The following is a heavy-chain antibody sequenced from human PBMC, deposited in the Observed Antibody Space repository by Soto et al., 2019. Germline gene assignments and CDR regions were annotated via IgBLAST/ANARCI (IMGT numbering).Heavy chain of an antibody. J-gene: IGHJ5*02. CDR2: FDPEDGET. D-gene: IGHD6-19*01. Sequence: ASVKVSCKVSGYTLTELSMHWVRQAPGKGLEWMGGFDPEDGETIYAQKFQGRVTMTEDTSTDTAYMELSSLRSEDTAVYYCATSTGIAVAGSVGYWFDPWGQGTQVTVSS. CDR1: GYTLTELS. CDR3: ATSTGIAVAGSVGYWFDP. V-gene: IGHV1-24*01.